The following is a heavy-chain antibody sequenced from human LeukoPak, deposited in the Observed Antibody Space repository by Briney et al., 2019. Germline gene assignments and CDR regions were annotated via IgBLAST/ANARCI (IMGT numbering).Heavy chain of an antibody. CDR3: ARVWGDTAMVAY. J-gene: IGHJ4*02. CDR2: INPNSGGT. Sequence: ASVKVSCKASGYTFTGYYMHWVRQAPGQGLEWMGWINPNSGGTNYAQKFQGRVTMTRDTSIGTAYMELSRLRSDDTAVYYCARVWGDTAMVAYWGQGTLVPVSS. D-gene: IGHD5-18*01. CDR1: GYTFTGYY. V-gene: IGHV1-2*02.